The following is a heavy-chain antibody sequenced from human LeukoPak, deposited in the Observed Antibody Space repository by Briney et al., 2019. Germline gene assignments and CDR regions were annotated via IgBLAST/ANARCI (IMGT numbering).Heavy chain of an antibody. CDR3: ARVPESDYYYYYMDV. Sequence: ASVKVSCKASGYTFTSYGISWVRQAPGQGLEWMGWISAYNGITNYAQKLQGRVTMTTDTSTSTAYMELRSLRSDDTAVYYCARVPESDYYYYYMDVWGKGTTVTVSS. J-gene: IGHJ6*03. CDR2: ISAYNGIT. V-gene: IGHV1-18*01. CDR1: GYTFTSYG. D-gene: IGHD2/OR15-2a*01.